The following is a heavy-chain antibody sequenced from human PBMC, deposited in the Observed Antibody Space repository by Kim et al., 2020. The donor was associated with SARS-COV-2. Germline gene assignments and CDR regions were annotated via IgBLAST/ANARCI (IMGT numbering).Heavy chain of an antibody. V-gene: IGHV3-73*01. CDR1: GFTFSGST. D-gene: IGHD6-19*01. CDR2: IRSKANNYAT. J-gene: IGHJ3*02. CDR3: TRVNPTAGGWHDAFDI. Sequence: GGSLRLSCAASGFTFSGSTMHWVRQASGKGLEWVGRIRSKANNYATAYSASVKNRFTISRDDSKSTAYLQMNSLKTEDTAVYYCTRVNPTAGGWHDAFDIWGQGTKVTVSS.